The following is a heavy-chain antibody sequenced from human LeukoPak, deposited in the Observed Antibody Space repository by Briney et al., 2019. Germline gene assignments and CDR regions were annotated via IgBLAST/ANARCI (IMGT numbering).Heavy chain of an antibody. Sequence: GGSLRLSCAASGFTFSSYGMHRVRQAPGKGLEWVAVIWYDGSNKYYADSVKGRFTIPRDNSKNTLYLQMNSLRAEDTAVYYCARVSSYSDAFDIWGQGTMVTVSS. CDR2: IWYDGSNK. CDR3: ARVSSYSDAFDI. V-gene: IGHV3-33*01. CDR1: GFTFSSYG. D-gene: IGHD4-11*01. J-gene: IGHJ3*02.